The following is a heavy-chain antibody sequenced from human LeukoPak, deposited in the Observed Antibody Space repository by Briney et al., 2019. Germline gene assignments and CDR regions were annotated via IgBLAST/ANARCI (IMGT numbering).Heavy chain of an antibody. CDR1: GYTFTSYD. D-gene: IGHD2-2*01. CDR3: ARGSDIVVVPAAYFDY. Sequence: ASVKVSCKASGYTFTSYDINWVRQATGQGLEWMGIINPSGGNTGYAQKFQGRVTMTRDTSTSTVYMELSSLRSEDTAVYYCARGSDIVVVPAAYFDYWGQGTLATVSS. CDR2: INPSGGNT. J-gene: IGHJ4*02. V-gene: IGHV1-46*01.